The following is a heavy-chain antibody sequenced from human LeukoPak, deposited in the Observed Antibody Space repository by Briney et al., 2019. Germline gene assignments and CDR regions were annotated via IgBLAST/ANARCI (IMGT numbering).Heavy chain of an antibody. CDR3: ARAVAGTSTTDY. J-gene: IGHJ4*02. CDR2: ISTYNGHT. V-gene: IGHV1-18*01. D-gene: IGHD6-19*01. CDR1: GYTFTSYG. Sequence: ASVKVSCKASGYTFTSYGISWLRQAPGQGLEWMGWISTYNGHTNYAQKFQGRVTMTRDTSISTAYMELSRLRSDDTAVYYCARAVAGTSTTDYWGQGTLVTVSS.